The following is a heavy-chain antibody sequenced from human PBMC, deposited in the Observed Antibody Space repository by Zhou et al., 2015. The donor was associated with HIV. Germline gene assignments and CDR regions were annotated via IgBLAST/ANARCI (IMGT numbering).Heavy chain of an antibody. CDR2: INPSGGST. V-gene: IGHV1-46*01. CDR3: ARDLTPRYSSGSRYFDY. CDR1: GYTFTSYY. Sequence: QVQLVQSGAEVKKPGASVKVSCKASGYTFTSYYMHWVRQAPGQGLEWMGIINPSGGSTSYAQKFQGRVTMTRDTSTSTVYMELSSLRSEDTAVYYCARDLTPRYSSGSRYFDYWGQGTLVTVSS. D-gene: IGHD6-19*01. J-gene: IGHJ4*02.